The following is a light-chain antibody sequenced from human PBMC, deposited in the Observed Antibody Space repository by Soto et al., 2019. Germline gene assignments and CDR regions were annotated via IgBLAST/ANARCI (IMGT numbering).Light chain of an antibody. Sequence: EIVLTQSPATLSLSPGERATLSCRASQSVSSHLAWYQQKPGQAPRLLIYDASNRATGIPARFSGSGSGTDFTLTISSLEPEDFAVYYCQQRSNWPQFTFGPGTKVDV. CDR3: QQRSNWPQFT. V-gene: IGKV3-11*01. CDR1: QSVSSH. CDR2: DAS. J-gene: IGKJ3*01.